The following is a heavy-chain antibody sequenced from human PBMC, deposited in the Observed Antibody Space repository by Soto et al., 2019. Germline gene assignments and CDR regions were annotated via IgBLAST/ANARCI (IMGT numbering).Heavy chain of an antibody. Sequence: PSETLSLTCTVSGGSISSYYWSWIRQPPGKGLEWIGYTYYSGSTNYNPSLKSRVTISVDTSKNQFSLKLSSVTAADTAVYYCARTFSSSWYLGVAWFDPWGQGTLVTVSS. CDR2: TYYSGST. J-gene: IGHJ5*02. D-gene: IGHD6-13*01. CDR1: GGSISSYY. V-gene: IGHV4-59*01. CDR3: ARTFSSSWYLGVAWFDP.